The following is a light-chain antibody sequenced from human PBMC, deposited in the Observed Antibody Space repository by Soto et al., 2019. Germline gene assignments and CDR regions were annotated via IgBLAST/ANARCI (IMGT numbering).Light chain of an antibody. J-gene: IGKJ1*01. V-gene: IGKV3-20*01. CDR3: QQYGSSPQT. Sequence: EIVLTQSPGTLSLSPGERATLTCRASQSVSSSYLGWYQQKLGQAPRLLIYGASSRATGIPDRFSGSGSGPAFNLTIRRLEPEDFAVYYCQQYGSSPQTFGQGTKVEIK. CDR1: QSVSSSY. CDR2: GAS.